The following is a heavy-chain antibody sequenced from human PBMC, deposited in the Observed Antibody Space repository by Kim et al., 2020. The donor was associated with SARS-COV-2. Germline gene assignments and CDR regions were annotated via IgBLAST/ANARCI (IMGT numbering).Heavy chain of an antibody. CDR3: ATYYYGSKY. J-gene: IGHJ4*02. Sequence: GSDEFYVDSVKGRFTITRDNAQSTLYLQMNNLRVEDTAVYFCATYYYGSKYWGQGTLVTVSS. D-gene: IGHD3-10*01. V-gene: IGHV3-7*01. CDR2: GSDE.